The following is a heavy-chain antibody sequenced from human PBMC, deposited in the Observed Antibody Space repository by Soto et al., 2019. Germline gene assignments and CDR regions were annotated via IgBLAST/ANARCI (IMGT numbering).Heavy chain of an antibody. Sequence: ASVKVSCKASGYTFTSYYMHWVRQAPGQGLEWMGIINPSGGSTSYAQKFQGRVTMTRDTSTSTVYMELSSLRSEDTAVYYCAGDLDNNYDYFGMDVWGQGTTVTVSS. CDR2: INPSGGST. CDR1: GYTFTSYY. J-gene: IGHJ6*02. CDR3: AGDLDNNYDYFGMDV. D-gene: IGHD1-1*01. V-gene: IGHV1-46*01.